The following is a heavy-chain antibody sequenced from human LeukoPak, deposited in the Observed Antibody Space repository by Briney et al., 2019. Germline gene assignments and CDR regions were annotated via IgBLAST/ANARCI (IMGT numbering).Heavy chain of an antibody. CDR3: ATDIVPYCSSTSCYRGYYYYGMDV. D-gene: IGHD2-2*02. V-gene: IGHV1-24*01. Sequence: ASVTVSCKVSGYTLTELSMHWVRQAPGKGREGRGGFYPEDGETIYAQKFQGRVTMTEDTSTDTAYMELSSLRSEDTAVYYCATDIVPYCSSTSCYRGYYYYGMDVWGQGTTVTVSS. J-gene: IGHJ6*02. CDR1: GYTLTELS. CDR2: FYPEDGET.